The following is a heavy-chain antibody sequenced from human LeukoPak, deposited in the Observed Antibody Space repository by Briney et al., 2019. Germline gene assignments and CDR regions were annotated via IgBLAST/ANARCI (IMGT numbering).Heavy chain of an antibody. Sequence: SETLSLTCAVYGGSFSGYYWSWIRQPPGKGLEWIGEINHSGSTNYNPSLKSRVTISVDTSKNQFSLKLSSVTAADTAVYYCARVGIAVAGTDYWGQGTLVTVSS. V-gene: IGHV4-34*01. J-gene: IGHJ4*02. CDR3: ARVGIAVAGTDY. D-gene: IGHD6-19*01. CDR2: INHSGST. CDR1: GGSFSGYY.